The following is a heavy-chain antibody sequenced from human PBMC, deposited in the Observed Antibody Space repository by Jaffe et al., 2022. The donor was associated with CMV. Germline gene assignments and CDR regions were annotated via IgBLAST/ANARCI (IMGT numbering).Heavy chain of an antibody. CDR2: IDPTDSYT. CDR1: GYTFSSYW. Sequence: EVQLVQSGAEVKKTGESLKISCKGSGYTFSSYWITWVRQKPGKGLEWVGRIDPTDSYTAYGPSFEGHVTVSVDRSINTAYLQWSSLKASDTAMYYCARHERRISRRWFDAWGQGTSVTVSS. CDR3: ARHERRISRRWFDA. D-gene: IGHD2-21*01. V-gene: IGHV5-10-1*03. J-gene: IGHJ5*02.